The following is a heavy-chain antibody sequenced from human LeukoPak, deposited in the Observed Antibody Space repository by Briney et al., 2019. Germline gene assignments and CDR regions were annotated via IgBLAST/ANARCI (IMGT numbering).Heavy chain of an antibody. J-gene: IGHJ4*02. CDR3: AKDMVPFGELLPLFDY. V-gene: IGHV3-9*01. D-gene: IGHD3-10*01. CDR2: ISWNSGSI. Sequence: GGSLRLSCAASGFTFDDYAMHWVQQAPGKGLGWVSGISWNSGSIGYANSVKGRFTISRDNAKNSLYLQMNSLRAEDTALYYCAKDMVPFGELLPLFDYWGQGTLVTVSS. CDR1: GFTFDDYA.